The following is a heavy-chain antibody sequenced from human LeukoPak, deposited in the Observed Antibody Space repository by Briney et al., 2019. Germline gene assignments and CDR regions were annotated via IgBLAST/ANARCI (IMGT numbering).Heavy chain of an antibody. CDR2: IYYSGST. D-gene: IGHD3-22*01. J-gene: IGHJ4*02. CDR1: GGSISSYY. Sequence: VKPSETLSLTCTVSGGSISSYYWSWIRQPPGKGLEWIGYIYYSGSTNYNPSLKSRVTISVDTSKNQFSLKLRSVTAADTAVYYCARAVKYYYDRSDEYFDYWGQGTLVTVSS. V-gene: IGHV4-59*01. CDR3: ARAVKYYYDRSDEYFDY.